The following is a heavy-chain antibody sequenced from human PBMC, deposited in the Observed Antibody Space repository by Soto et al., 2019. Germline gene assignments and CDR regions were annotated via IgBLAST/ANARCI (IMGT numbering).Heavy chain of an antibody. CDR2: ISAYNGNT. Sequence: ASGNVSFKASGYTFTSYCISWVRQGPGQGLEWMGWISAYNGNTNYAQKLQGRVTMTTDTSTSTAYMELRSLRSDDTAVYYCAREYDFWSGYYVRVGWFDPWGQGTLVTVSS. D-gene: IGHD3-3*01. V-gene: IGHV1-18*04. CDR3: AREYDFWSGYYVRVGWFDP. CDR1: GYTFTSYC. J-gene: IGHJ5*02.